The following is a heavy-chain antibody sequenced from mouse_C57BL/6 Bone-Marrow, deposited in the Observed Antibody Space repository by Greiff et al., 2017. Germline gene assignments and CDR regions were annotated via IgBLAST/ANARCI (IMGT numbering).Heavy chain of an antibody. Sequence: EVQLVESGGDLVKPGGSLKLSCAASGFTFGSYGMSWVRQTPDKRLEWVATISSGGSYTYYPDSVKGRFTISRDNAKNTLYLQMSSLKSEDTAMYYCARQNGYYGAMDYWGQGTSVTVSS. J-gene: IGHJ4*01. CDR1: GFTFGSYG. D-gene: IGHD2-3*01. CDR2: ISSGGSYT. V-gene: IGHV5-6*01. CDR3: ARQNGYYGAMDY.